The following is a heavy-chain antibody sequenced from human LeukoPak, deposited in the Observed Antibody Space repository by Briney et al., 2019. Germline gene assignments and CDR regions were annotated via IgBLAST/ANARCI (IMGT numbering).Heavy chain of an antibody. CDR1: GFAFTSSA. Sequence: SVNVSCKASGFAFTSSAMQWVRQARGQRLEWIGWIVVGSGMTNYAQKFQERVTINRDMSTSTAYMELSSLRSEDTAVYYCAADVSCGGDCYDYWGQGTLVTVSS. J-gene: IGHJ4*02. CDR3: AADVSCGGDCYDY. CDR2: IVVGSGMT. V-gene: IGHV1-58*02. D-gene: IGHD2-21*01.